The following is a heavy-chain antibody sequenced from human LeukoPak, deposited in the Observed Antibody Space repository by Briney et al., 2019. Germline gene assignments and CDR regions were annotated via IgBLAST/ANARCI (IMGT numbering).Heavy chain of an antibody. Sequence: ASVKVSCRASGYTFSNYAISWVRQAPGQGLEWMGWISAYNGNTNYAPKLQGRVTMTTDTSTSAAYMELRSLRSDDTAVYYCARAWGEDIAAHPYYFDYWGQGSLVTVSS. D-gene: IGHD6-6*01. V-gene: IGHV1-18*01. CDR3: ARAWGEDIAAHPYYFDY. CDR2: ISAYNGNT. J-gene: IGHJ4*02. CDR1: GYTFSNYA.